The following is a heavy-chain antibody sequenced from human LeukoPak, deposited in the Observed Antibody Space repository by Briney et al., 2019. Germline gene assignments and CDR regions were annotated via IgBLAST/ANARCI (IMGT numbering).Heavy chain of an antibody. Sequence: ASVKVSCKASGYTFTGYGINWVRQAPGQGLEWMGWISAYNGNTNYAQKLQGRVTMTTDTSTSTAYMELRSLRSDDTAVYYCARDSSSGWPRRYYHYYMDVWGKGTTVTISS. D-gene: IGHD6-19*01. J-gene: IGHJ6*03. CDR2: ISAYNGNT. CDR1: GYTFTGYG. CDR3: ARDSSSGWPRRYYHYYMDV. V-gene: IGHV1-18*01.